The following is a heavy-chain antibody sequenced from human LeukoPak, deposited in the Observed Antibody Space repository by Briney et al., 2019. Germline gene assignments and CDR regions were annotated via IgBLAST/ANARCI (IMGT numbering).Heavy chain of an antibody. Sequence: GGSLRLSCAASGFTFSSYVMSWVRQAPGKGLEWVSGISGSGVSTYYADSVKGRLTISRDNSKNTLYLQMNSLRAEDTAVYYCAKSAGITMIVRDTFDIWGQGTMVTVSS. CDR2: ISGSGVST. D-gene: IGHD3-22*01. CDR1: GFTFSSYV. V-gene: IGHV3-23*01. J-gene: IGHJ3*02. CDR3: AKSAGITMIVRDTFDI.